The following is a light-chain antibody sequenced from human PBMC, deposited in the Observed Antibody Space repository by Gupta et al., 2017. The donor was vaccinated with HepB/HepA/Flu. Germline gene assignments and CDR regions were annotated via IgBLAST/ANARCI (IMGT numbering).Light chain of an antibody. Sequence: QSALTQPASVSGSPGQSITISCTGTSSDVGGYNYVSWYQQHPGKAPRLMIYDVSNRPSGVSNRFSGSKSGNTASLTISGLQAGDEAEYYCSSYTSSGTLGVFGGGTKLTVL. J-gene: IGLJ3*02. CDR3: SSYTSSGTLGV. CDR2: DVS. V-gene: IGLV2-14*01. CDR1: SSDVGGYNY.